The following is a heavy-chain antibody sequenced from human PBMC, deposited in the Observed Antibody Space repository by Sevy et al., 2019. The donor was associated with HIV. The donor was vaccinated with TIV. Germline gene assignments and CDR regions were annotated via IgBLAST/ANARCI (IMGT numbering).Heavy chain of an antibody. V-gene: IGHV3-48*02. Sequence: GGSLRLSCAASGFTFSSYSMNWVRQAPGKGLEWVSYISSSSSTIYYASSVKGRFTISRDNAKNSLYLQMNSLRDEDTAVYYCARGTTAKGYYYYGMDVWGQGTTVTVSS. CDR1: GFTFSSYS. CDR2: ISSSSSTI. D-gene: IGHD1-7*01. J-gene: IGHJ6*02. CDR3: ARGTTAKGYYYYGMDV.